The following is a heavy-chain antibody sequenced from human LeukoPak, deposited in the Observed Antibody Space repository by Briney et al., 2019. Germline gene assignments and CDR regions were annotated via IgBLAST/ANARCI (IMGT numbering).Heavy chain of an antibody. V-gene: IGHV4-59*01. CDR3: VRGNYDNRGYSNAFDI. D-gene: IGHD3-22*01. J-gene: IGHJ3*02. Sequence: SETLSLTRTVSGASIRSSYWGWIRQPPGKRLEWIGYIYYNGDTNSNPSLKSRVTISADTSKNQFSLNLSSVNAADTAVYFCVRGNYDNRGYSNAFDIWGQGAMVTVSS. CDR2: IYYNGDT. CDR1: GASIRSSY.